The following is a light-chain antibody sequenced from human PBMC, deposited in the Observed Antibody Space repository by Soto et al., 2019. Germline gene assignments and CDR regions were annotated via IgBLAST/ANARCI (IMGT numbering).Light chain of an antibody. Sequence: EIVLTQSPGTLSLSPGERATLSCRASQSVSSSYLAWYQQKPGQAPRLLIYGASSRATGIPDRFSGIGSGTDFTLTISRLEPEDFAVYYCQQYGSSPPLTFGGGTKVEIK. CDR2: GAS. CDR1: QSVSSSY. J-gene: IGKJ4*01. V-gene: IGKV3-20*01. CDR3: QQYGSSPPLT.